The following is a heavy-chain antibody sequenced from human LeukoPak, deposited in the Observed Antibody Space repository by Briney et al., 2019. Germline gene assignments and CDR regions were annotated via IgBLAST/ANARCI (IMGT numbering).Heavy chain of an antibody. V-gene: IGHV1-18*01. CDR2: ISAYTGST. CDR1: GYTFNYYG. D-gene: IGHD5-18*01. J-gene: IGHJ4*02. CDR3: ARGGYSYGYMGYSDY. Sequence: ASVKVSCKASGYTFNYYGISWVRHAPGQGLEWMGWISAYTGSTNYAQRLQGRVTMTTDTSTSTAYMELRSLRSDDTAVYYCARGGYSYGYMGYSDYWGQGTLVTVSS.